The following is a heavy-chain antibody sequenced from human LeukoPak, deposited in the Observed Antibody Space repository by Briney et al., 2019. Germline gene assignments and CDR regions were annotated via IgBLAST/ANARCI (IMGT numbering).Heavy chain of an antibody. Sequence: GGSLTLSCTASGFTFSSYSMNWLRQSPGKGLEWVSSISNSSSYIYYADSVRGRFTISRDNAKNSLYLQMNSLRAEDTAVYYCARGPRRAGGIVGATTLLNYYYMDVWGKGTTVTVSS. D-gene: IGHD1-26*01. V-gene: IGHV3-21*01. CDR2: ISNSSSYI. CDR1: GFTFSSYS. J-gene: IGHJ6*03. CDR3: ARGPRRAGGIVGATTLLNYYYMDV.